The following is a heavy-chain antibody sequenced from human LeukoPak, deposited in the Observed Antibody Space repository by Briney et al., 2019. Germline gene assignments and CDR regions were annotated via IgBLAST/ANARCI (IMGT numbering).Heavy chain of an antibody. V-gene: IGHV3-7*01. CDR1: GFTFGNYW. Sequence: GGSLRLSCAASGFTFGNYWLSWVRQAPGKGLEWVANINEDGSEKHYVDSVKGRFTISRDNAKNSLYLQMNSLRAEDTAVYYCARYYDLSYWGQGTLVTVSS. D-gene: IGHD3-22*01. J-gene: IGHJ4*02. CDR2: INEDGSEK. CDR3: ARYYDLSY.